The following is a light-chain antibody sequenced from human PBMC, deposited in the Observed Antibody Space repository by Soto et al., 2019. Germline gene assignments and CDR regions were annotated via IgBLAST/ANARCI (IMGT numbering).Light chain of an antibody. V-gene: IGKV3-11*01. CDR2: DAS. J-gene: IGKJ3*01. CDR3: QQRSNWLFT. Sequence: EIVLTQSPATLSLSPGERATLSCRASQSVSSYLAWYQQKPGQAPRLLIYDASNRATGIPARFSGSGSGTDVTRTISSLEPEYFAVYYCQQRSNWLFTFGPGTKVDIK. CDR1: QSVSSY.